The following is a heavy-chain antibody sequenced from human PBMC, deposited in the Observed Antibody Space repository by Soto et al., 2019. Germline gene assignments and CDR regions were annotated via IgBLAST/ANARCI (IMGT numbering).Heavy chain of an antibody. D-gene: IGHD2-15*01. V-gene: IGHV3-30-3*01. J-gene: IGHJ6*02. CDR3: VREVVAPEDYYYGMDV. CDR1: GFTFSSYA. CDR2: ISYDGSKK. Sequence: QVQLVESGGGVVQPGRSLRLSCAASGFTFSSYAMHWVRQAPGKGLEWVAVISYDGSKKYYADSVKGRFTISRDNSKNTLYLEMSSLRAEDTAVYYCVREVVAPEDYYYGMDVWGQGTTVTVSS.